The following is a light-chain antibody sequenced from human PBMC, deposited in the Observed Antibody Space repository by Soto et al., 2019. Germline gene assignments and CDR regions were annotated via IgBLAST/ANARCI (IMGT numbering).Light chain of an antibody. J-gene: IGKJ1*01. CDR2: DAS. V-gene: IGKV3-11*01. CDR3: QQRSNSWT. Sequence: IVLTQSPATLPLSPGERATLSCRASQSVSSYLAWYQQKPGQAPRLLIYDASNRATGIPARFSGSGSGTDFTLTISSLEPEDFAAYYCQQRSNSWTFGQGTKVDIK. CDR1: QSVSSY.